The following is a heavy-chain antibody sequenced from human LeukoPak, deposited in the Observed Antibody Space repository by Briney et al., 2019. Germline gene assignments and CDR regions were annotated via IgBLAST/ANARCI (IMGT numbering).Heavy chain of an antibody. CDR1: GDSMSSYS. J-gene: IGHJ4*02. V-gene: IGHV4-59*12. CDR2: IYYSGST. Sequence: SETLSLTCTVSGDSMSSYSWSWVRQPPGRGLEWIGYIYYSGSTTYNPSLKSRVTISLDTSKNQFSLKLSSVTAADTAVYYCAGDYGSGSYWFDYWGQGTLVTVSS. CDR3: AGDYGSGSYWFDY. D-gene: IGHD3-10*01.